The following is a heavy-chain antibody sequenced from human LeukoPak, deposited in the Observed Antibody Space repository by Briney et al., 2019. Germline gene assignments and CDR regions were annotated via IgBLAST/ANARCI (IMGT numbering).Heavy chain of an antibody. CDR3: ARGHPYCSGGSCYSGNYYYGMDV. V-gene: IGHV4-34*01. D-gene: IGHD2-15*01. CDR2: INHSGST. CDR1: GGSFGGYY. Sequence: SETLSLTCAVYGGSFGGYYWSWIRQPPGKGLEWIGEINHSGSTNYNPSLKSRVTISVDTSKNQFSLKLSSVTAADTAVYYCARGHPYCSGGSCYSGNYYYGMDVWGQGTTVTVSS. J-gene: IGHJ6*02.